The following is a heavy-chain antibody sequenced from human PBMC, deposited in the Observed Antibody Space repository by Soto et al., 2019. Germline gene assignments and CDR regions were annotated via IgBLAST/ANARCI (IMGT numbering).Heavy chain of an antibody. CDR3: TKDWGLDWLHQDRFDY. CDR1: GFTMKNYA. Sequence: QVQLVESGGGVVQPGTSLRLSCAASGFTMKNYAMHWVRQAPGKGLEWMAVISADGNRKEYGDSAKGRFTISRDYSKNTLYLQMNSLRVEDTAVYYCTKDWGLDWLHQDRFDYWGQGTLVSVSS. V-gene: IGHV3-30*18. J-gene: IGHJ4*02. D-gene: IGHD3-9*01. CDR2: ISADGNRK.